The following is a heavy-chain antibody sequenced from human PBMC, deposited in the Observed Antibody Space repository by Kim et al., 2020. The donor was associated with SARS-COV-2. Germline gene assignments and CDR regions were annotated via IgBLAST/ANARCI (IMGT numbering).Heavy chain of an antibody. CDR3: ARADGGYYYYYSMDV. CDR2: ISYDGSNK. CDR1: GFTFSSYA. J-gene: IGHJ6*03. Sequence: GGSLRLSCAASGFTFSSYAMHWVRQAPGKGLEWVAVISYDGSNKYYADSVKGRFTISRDNSKNTLYLQMNSLRAEDTAVYYCARADGGYYYYYSMDVWG. V-gene: IGHV3-30-3*01.